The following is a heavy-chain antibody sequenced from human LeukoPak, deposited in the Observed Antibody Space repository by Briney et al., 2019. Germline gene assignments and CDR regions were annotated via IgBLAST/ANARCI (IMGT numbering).Heavy chain of an antibody. CDR3: AKDLTGSSSFSGWFDP. CDR2: ISYDGSNK. D-gene: IGHD6-6*01. CDR1: GFTFSSYG. J-gene: IGHJ5*02. Sequence: PGGSLRLSCAASGFTFSSYGMHWVRQAPGKGLEWVAVISYDGSNKYYADSVKGRFTISRDNSKNTLYLQMNSLRAEDTAVYYCAKDLTGSSSFSGWFDPWGQGTLVTVSS. V-gene: IGHV3-30*18.